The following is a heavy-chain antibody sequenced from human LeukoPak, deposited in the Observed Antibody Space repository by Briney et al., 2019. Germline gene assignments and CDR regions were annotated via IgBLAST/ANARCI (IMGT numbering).Heavy chain of an antibody. Sequence: PGGSLRLSCAASGFTFSSYWMHWVRQTPGTGLVWVSRISSDGSSTSYGDSVKGRFTISRDNAKNTLYLQMNSLRAEDTAVYHCVRNLYNQGDYWGQGTLVTVSS. CDR2: ISSDGSST. J-gene: IGHJ4*02. D-gene: IGHD1-14*01. CDR3: VRNLYNQGDY. V-gene: IGHV3-74*01. CDR1: GFTFSSYW.